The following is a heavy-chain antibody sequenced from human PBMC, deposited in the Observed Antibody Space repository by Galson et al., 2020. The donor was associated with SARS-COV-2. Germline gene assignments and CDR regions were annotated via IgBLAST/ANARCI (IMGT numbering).Heavy chain of an antibody. V-gene: IGHV1-2*02. J-gene: IGHJ4*02. D-gene: IGHD6-13*01. CDR1: GYTFTDYN. CDR2: INPNSGGT. CDR3: ARRNTNSWRFDY. Sequence: ASVKVYCKASGYTFTDYNIHWVRQVPGQGLEWMGWINPNSGGTNSAQKFQGRVTMTSDTSITTAYMELSRLRSDDMAVYYCARRNTNSWRFDYWGQGTLVTVSS.